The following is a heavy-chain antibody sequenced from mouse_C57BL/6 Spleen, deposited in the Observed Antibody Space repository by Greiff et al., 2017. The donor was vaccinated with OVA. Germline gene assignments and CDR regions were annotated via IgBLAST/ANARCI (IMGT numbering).Heavy chain of an antibody. J-gene: IGHJ2*01. CDR2: IHPNSGST. CDR1: GYTFTSYW. D-gene: IGHD2-4*01. V-gene: IGHV1-64*01. Sequence: VQLQQPGAELVKPGASVKLSCKASGYTFTSYWMHWVKQRPGQGLEWIGMIHPNSGSTNYNEKFKSKATLTVDKSSSTAYMQLSSLTSEDSAVYYCAREDYDYDGGYFDYWGQGTTLTVSS. CDR3: AREDYDYDGGYFDY.